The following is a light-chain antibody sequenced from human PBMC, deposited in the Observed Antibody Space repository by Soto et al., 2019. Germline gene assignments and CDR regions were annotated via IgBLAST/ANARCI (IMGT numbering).Light chain of an antibody. CDR1: SSDIGAYDY. Sequence: QSVLTQPASVSGSPGQSITISCTGASSDIGAYDYVSWYQQHPDKAPTLIIYDVTRRPSGLSNRFSASKSGNTASLTISGLQADDEGDYYCSSYTSSRTLIFGGGTKRTVL. CDR2: DVT. CDR3: SSYTSSRTLI. J-gene: IGLJ2*01. V-gene: IGLV2-14*03.